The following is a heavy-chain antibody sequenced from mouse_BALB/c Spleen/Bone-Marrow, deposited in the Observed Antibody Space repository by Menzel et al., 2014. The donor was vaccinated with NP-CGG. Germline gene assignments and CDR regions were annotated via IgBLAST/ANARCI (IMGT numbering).Heavy chain of an antibody. D-gene: IGHD1-1*01. CDR3: ARRDYYGSTYGFDY. CDR1: GYSLTSYY. J-gene: IGHJ2*01. V-gene: IGHV1-66*01. CDR2: IFPRNGST. Sequence: QVQLKHSGPELVKPGASVKISCKASGYSLTSYYIHWVKQRPGQGLEWIGWIFPRNGSTKYNEKFKGKATLTADTSSSTAYMQLSSLTSEDSAVYFCARRDYYGSTYGFDYWGQGTTLTVSS.